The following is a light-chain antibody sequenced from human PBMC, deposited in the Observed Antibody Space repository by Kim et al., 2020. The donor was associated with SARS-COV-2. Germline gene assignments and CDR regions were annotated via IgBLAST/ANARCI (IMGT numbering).Light chain of an antibody. CDR2: GAS. CDR1: QSVSSN. CDR3: QHYNNWPRT. J-gene: IGKJ1*01. Sequence: EIVMTQSPATLSVSPGERATLSCRASQSVSSNLAWYQQKPGQAPRLLIYGASTRATGFPARFSGSGSGTEFTLTISSLQSEDFAFYYCQHYNNWPRTFGQGTKVDIK. V-gene: IGKV3-15*01.